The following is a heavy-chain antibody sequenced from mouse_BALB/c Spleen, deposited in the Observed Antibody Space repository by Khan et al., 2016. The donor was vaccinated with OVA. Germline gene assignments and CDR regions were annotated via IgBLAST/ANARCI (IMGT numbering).Heavy chain of an antibody. CDR1: GYSITSGYF. CDR3: ARGGSSGPAWFAY. D-gene: IGHD3-1*01. V-gene: IGHV3-6*01. CDR2: IRYDGDS. J-gene: IGHJ3*01. Sequence: EVQLQESGPGLVKPSQSLSLTYSVTGYSITSGYFWNWIRQFPGNKLEWIGYIRYDGDSNYNPSLKNRISITRDTSKNQFFLKLNSVTPEDTATFYCARGGSSGPAWFAYWGQGTLVTVSP.